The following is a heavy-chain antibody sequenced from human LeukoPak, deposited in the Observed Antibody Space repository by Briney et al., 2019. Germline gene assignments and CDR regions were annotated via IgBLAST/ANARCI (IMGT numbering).Heavy chain of an antibody. CDR3: ARHARDYHYGFDV. Sequence: SETLSLTCTVSGGSISSSSYYWSWIRQPPGKGLEWIAQIYYTGSTSYNPSLKSRVTVSVDTSNNHLSLRLTSVTAADTAVYYCARHARDYHYGFDVWGQGTTVTVSS. J-gene: IGHJ6*02. V-gene: IGHV4-61*03. CDR1: GGSISSSSYY. CDR2: IYYTGST. D-gene: IGHD2-2*01.